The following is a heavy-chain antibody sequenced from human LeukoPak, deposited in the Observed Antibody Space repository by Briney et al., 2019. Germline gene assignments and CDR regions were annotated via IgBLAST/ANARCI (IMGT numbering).Heavy chain of an antibody. CDR1: GFSLTTNTLC. J-gene: IGHJ4*02. D-gene: IGHD2-15*01. CDR3: ARGVVLAGNHYFNY. Sequence: SGPTLVNPTQTLTLTCTFSGFSLTTNTLCASWIRQPPGKALEWLARIDWDDDKYYSTSLKTRLTISKDTSSKQVVLTMTNMDPVDTATYYCARGVVLAGNHYFNYWGQGTLVTVSS. CDR2: IDWDDDK. V-gene: IGHV2-70*11.